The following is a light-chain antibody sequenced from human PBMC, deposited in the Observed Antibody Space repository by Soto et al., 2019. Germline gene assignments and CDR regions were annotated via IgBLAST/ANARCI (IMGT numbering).Light chain of an antibody. CDR2: GAS. Sequence: IVLTQSPGTLSLSPGEGATLSCRASQSVNSLYFAWYQQKPGQAPRLLIYGASSRATGIPDRFSGSGSGTDFTLTIRRLEPEDFAVYYCQYYSGSQTFGGGTKVEIK. J-gene: IGKJ4*01. CDR1: QSVNSLY. CDR3: QYYSGSQT. V-gene: IGKV3-20*01.